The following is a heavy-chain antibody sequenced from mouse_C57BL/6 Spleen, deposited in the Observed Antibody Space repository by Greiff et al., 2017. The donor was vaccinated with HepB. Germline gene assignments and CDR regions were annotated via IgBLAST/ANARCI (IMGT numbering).Heavy chain of an antibody. CDR3: ARGGNSFPFYAMDY. CDR2: IDPANGNT. Sequence: VHVKQSVAELVRPGASVKLSCTASGFNIKNTYMHWVKQRPEQGLEWIGRIDPANGNTKYAPKFQGKATITADTSSNTAYLQLSSLPSEDTAIYYCARGGNSFPFYAMDYWGQGTSVTVSS. V-gene: IGHV14-3*01. CDR1: GFNIKNTY. J-gene: IGHJ4*01. D-gene: IGHD1-2*01.